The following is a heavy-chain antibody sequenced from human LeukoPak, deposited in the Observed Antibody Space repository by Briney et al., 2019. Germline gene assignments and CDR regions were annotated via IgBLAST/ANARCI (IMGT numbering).Heavy chain of an antibody. CDR1: GGSISSYY. D-gene: IGHD4-17*01. CDR3: ARHLRLATVTTDYYYYGMDV. J-gene: IGHJ6*02. V-gene: IGHV4-59*08. CDR2: IYYSRST. Sequence: MPSETLSLTSTVSGGSISSYYWSWIRQPPGKGLEWIGYIYYSRSTNYNPSLKSRVTISVDTSKNQFSLKLSSVTAADTAVYYCARHLRLATVTTDYYYYGMDVWGQGTTVTVSS.